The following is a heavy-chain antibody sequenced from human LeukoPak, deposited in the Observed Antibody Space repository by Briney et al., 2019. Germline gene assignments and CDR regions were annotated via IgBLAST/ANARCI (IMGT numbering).Heavy chain of an antibody. V-gene: IGHV3-21*01. Sequence: GGSLRLSCAASGFTFSSYSMNWVRRAPGKGLEWVSSISSSNNYIYYADSVKGRFTISRDNAKNSLFLQMNSLRAEDTAVYYCAKGSGWEMSYYYYYMDVWGKGTTVTISS. D-gene: IGHD1-26*01. CDR3: AKGSGWEMSYYYYYMDV. J-gene: IGHJ6*03. CDR1: GFTFSSYS. CDR2: ISSSNNYI.